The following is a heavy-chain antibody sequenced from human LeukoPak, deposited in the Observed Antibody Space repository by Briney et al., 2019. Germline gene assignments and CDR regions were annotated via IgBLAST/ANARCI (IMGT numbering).Heavy chain of an antibody. J-gene: IGHJ6*03. CDR2: IYYSGST. CDR3: ARVSGRGSSGPLYYYYYMDV. D-gene: IGHD6-6*01. V-gene: IGHV4-59*01. Sequence: SETLSLTCTVSGGSISSYYWSWIRQPPGKGLEWIGYIYYSGSTNYNPSLKSRVTISVDTSKNQFSLKLSSVTAADTAVYYCARVSGRGSSGPLYYYYYMDVWGKGTTVTVSS. CDR1: GGSISSYY.